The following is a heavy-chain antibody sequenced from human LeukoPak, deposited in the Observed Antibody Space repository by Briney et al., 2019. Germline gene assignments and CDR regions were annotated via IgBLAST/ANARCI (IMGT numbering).Heavy chain of an antibody. CDR2: TKQDGSEK. J-gene: IGHJ4*02. CDR3: VGWGISGITNH. D-gene: IGHD1-7*01. CDR1: GFTFSNHC. V-gene: IGHV3-7*01. Sequence: GGSLRLSCAASGFTFSNHCMSWVRQAPGKGLEWVAQTKQDGSEKYYVDSVKGRFTTSRDKNSLFLQMNSVRAEDTVVYYCVGWGISGITNHWGQGTLVTVSS.